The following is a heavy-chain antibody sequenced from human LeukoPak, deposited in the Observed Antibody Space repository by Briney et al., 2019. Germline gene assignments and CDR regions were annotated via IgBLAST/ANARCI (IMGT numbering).Heavy chain of an antibody. CDR2: ISPSGGST. J-gene: IGHJ4*02. D-gene: IGHD5-12*01. CDR3: AGGYSDYDFFDS. Sequence: GGSQRLSFTTSGLTFSNCVMTWVRQSPGKGLEWVSSISPSGGSTFYADSVKGRFTISRDNSKNTLYLQMSSLGAEDTAAYYCAGGYSDYDFFDSWGQGTLVTVSS. CDR1: GLTFSNCV. V-gene: IGHV3-23*01.